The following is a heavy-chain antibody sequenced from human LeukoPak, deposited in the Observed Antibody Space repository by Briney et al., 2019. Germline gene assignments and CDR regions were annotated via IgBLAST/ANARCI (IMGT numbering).Heavy chain of an antibody. Sequence: GGSLRLSCAASGFTFSTHAIHWVRQAPGKGLEWVAVMSYDGNDKYYADSVKGRFTISRNNSKNTLYLQMSSLITEDTAVYYCARDGDTAIRGVNFDYWGQGTLVTVSS. D-gene: IGHD3-10*01. J-gene: IGHJ4*02. CDR3: ARDGDTAIRGVNFDY. CDR1: GFTFSTHA. CDR2: MSYDGNDK. V-gene: IGHV3-30-3*01.